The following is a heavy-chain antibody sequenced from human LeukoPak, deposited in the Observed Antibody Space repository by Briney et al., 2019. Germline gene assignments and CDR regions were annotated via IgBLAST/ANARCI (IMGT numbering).Heavy chain of an antibody. CDR1: GYTFTGYY. V-gene: IGHV1-2*02. J-gene: IGHJ4*02. CDR2: INPNSGGT. D-gene: IGHD6-6*01. CDR3: ARSPYSSSSWSH. Sequence: ASVKVSCKASGYTFTGYYMHWVRPAPGQGLAWMGWINPNSGGTNYAQKFQGRVTMTRDTSISTAYMELSRLRSDDTAVYYCARSPYSSSSWSHWGQGTLVTVSS.